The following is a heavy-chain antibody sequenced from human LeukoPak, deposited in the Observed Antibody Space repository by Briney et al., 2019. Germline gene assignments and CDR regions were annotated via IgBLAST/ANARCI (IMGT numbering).Heavy chain of an antibody. CDR1: GFDVSSSY. D-gene: IGHD3-10*01. J-gene: IGHJ6*02. CDR2: MYSGGTT. V-gene: IGHV3-66*01. CDR3: AIIEVGRGVMVGLDV. Sequence: GGSLRLSCAVSGFDVSSSYVNWVRQAPGKGLERVAVMYSGGTTYYSESVKGRFTISRDNSKNTVSLQINSLRVEDTAMYYCAIIEVGRGVMVGLDVWGQGTTVTVSS.